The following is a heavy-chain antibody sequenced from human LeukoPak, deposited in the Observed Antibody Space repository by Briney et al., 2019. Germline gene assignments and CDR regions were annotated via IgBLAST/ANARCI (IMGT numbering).Heavy chain of an antibody. V-gene: IGHV3-33*01. CDR3: ARDGMATHALDY. Sequence: GGSLRLSCAASGFTFSSYGMHWVRQAPGKGLEWVAVIWYDGSNKYYADSVKGRFTFSRDNSKNTLYLQMNSLRAEDTAVYYCARDGMATHALDYWGQGTLVT. CDR2: IWYDGSNK. J-gene: IGHJ4*02. CDR1: GFTFSSYG. D-gene: IGHD5-24*01.